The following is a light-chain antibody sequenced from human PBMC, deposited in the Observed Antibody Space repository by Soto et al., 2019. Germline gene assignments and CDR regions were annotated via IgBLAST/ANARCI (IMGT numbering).Light chain of an antibody. CDR2: WAS. J-gene: IGKJ1*01. V-gene: IGKV4-1*01. CDR3: QQYYTTPRT. Sequence: DIVMTQSPDSLAVSLGERATINCKSSQSVLYNSNSMNYLAWYQQKPGQPPKLLIYWASTRESGVPDRFSGSGSGTDFTLTIGSLQAEDVAVYYCQQYYTTPRTFGQGTKVEIK. CDR1: QSVLYNSNSMNY.